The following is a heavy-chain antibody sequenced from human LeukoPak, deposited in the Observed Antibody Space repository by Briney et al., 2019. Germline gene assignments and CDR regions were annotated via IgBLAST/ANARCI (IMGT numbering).Heavy chain of an antibody. V-gene: IGHV3-11*01. Sequence: PGGSLRLSCAASGFTFSDYYMSWIRQAPGKGLECISYISSSGSAIYYADSVKGRFTISRDNAKNSLYLQMNSLRAEDTAVYSCARARGSYSFDYWGQGTLVTVSS. CDR3: ARARGSYSFDY. D-gene: IGHD1-26*01. CDR1: GFTFSDYY. J-gene: IGHJ4*02. CDR2: ISSSGSAI.